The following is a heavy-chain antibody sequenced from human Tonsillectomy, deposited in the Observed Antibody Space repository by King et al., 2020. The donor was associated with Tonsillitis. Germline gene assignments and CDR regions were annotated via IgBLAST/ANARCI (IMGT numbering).Heavy chain of an antibody. CDR2: MSGGGGGT. V-gene: IGHV3-23*04. CDR3: AKTAGYYTENYFDY. Sequence: QLVQSGGGLVQPGGSLRLSCAASGFTLSSYAMSWVRQAPGKGLEWVSGMSGGGGGTYYADSVKGRVTMSRDNPKNTMYLQMNSLRAEDTAVYYCAKTAGYYTENYFDYWGQGTLVTVSS. D-gene: IGHD3/OR15-3a*01. CDR1: GFTLSSYA. J-gene: IGHJ4*02.